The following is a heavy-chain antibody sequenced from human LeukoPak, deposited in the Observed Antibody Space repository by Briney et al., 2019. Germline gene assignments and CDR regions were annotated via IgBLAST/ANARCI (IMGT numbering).Heavy chain of an antibody. CDR2: IIPIFGTA. V-gene: IGHV1-69*06. D-gene: IGHD6-19*01. Sequence: ASVKVSCKASGGTFSSYAISWVRQAPGQGLEWMGGIIPIFGTANYAQKFQGRVTITADKSTSTAYMELSSLRSEDTAAYYCARDRMSGRAVAGLWGQGTLVTVSS. J-gene: IGHJ4*02. CDR1: GGTFSSYA. CDR3: ARDRMSGRAVAGL.